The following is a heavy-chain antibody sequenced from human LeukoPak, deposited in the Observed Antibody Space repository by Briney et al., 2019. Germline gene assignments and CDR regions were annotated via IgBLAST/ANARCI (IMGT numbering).Heavy chain of an antibody. CDR3: AKESGMGGYGFDY. CDR2: ISGSGGST. J-gene: IGHJ4*02. V-gene: IGHV3-23*01. CDR1: GFTFSSYA. Sequence: SGGSLRLSCAASGFTFSSYAMSWVRQAPGKGLEWVSAISGSGGSTYYADSVKGRFTISRDNSKNTLYLQINSLRAEDTAVYYCAKESGMGGYGFDYWGQGTLVTVSS. D-gene: IGHD5-12*01.